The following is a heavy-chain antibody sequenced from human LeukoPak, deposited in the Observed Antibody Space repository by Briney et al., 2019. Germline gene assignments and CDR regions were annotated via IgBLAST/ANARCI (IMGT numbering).Heavy chain of an antibody. CDR3: ARDVEEGFNYYYMDV. D-gene: IGHD2-21*01. CDR2: IYYRGST. Sequence: SETLSLTCTVSGYSISSGYYWGWIRQPPGRGLEWIASIYYRGSTHYNPSLASLKSRVTISGDTSKNQFSLKLSSVTAADTAVYYCARDVEEGFNYYYMDVWGKGTTVTVSS. J-gene: IGHJ6*03. CDR1: GYSISSGYY. V-gene: IGHV4-38-2*02.